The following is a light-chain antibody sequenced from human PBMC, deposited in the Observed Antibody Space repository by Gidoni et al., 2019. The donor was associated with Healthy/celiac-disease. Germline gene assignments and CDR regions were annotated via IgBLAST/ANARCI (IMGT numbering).Light chain of an antibody. CDR2: AAS. Sequence: AIRMTPSPSSLSASTGDRVTITCRASQGISSYVAWYQQKPGKAPKLLIYAASTLQSGVPSMFSGSGSGTDFTLTISCLQSEDFATYFCQQYYSYPRTFGQGTKVEIK. V-gene: IGKV1-8*01. J-gene: IGKJ1*01. CDR3: QQYYSYPRT. CDR1: QGISSY.